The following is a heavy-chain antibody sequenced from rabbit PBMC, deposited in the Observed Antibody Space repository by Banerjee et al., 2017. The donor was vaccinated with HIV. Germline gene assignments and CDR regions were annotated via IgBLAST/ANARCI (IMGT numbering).Heavy chain of an antibody. CDR3: ARDLAGVIGWNFGL. Sequence: QEQLVESGGGLVQPEGSLTLSCKASGFSLSSGYMTWVRQAPGKGLEWIGCIDTSSGNTVYASWAKGRFTISKTSSTTVTLQMTSLTAADTATYFCARDLAGVIGWNFGLWGQGTLVTVS. V-gene: IGHV1S45*01. D-gene: IGHD4-1*01. CDR1: GFSLSSGYM. CDR2: IDTSSGNT. J-gene: IGHJ4*01.